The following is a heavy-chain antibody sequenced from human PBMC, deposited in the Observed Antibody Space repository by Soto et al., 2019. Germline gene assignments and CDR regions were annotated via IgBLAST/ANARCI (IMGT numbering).Heavy chain of an antibody. Sequence: QVQLVESGGGVVQPGRSLRVSCAASGFIFSSHGMHWVRQAPGKGLEWVAVIWHDGSNKYYGESVKGRFIISRDNSKNTVDLQMNSLRAEDTAIYYCARWGPDKVLDYWGQGTLVTVSS. CDR3: ARWGPDKVLDY. J-gene: IGHJ4*02. V-gene: IGHV3-33*01. D-gene: IGHD3-16*01. CDR2: IWHDGSNK. CDR1: GFIFSSHG.